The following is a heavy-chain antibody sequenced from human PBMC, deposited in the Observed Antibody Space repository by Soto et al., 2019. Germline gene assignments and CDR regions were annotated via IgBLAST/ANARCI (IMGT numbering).Heavy chain of an antibody. CDR2: MYYSGST. Sequence: QVQLQESGPGLVKPSQTLSLTCTVSGGSISSGYYYWTWIRQHPGKGLEWIGYMYYSGSTYYNPSLKGRVTISEDTSKNQCSRKLSSVTAADKAVYYCARGEASMFRGVSNGFDPWGQGTLVTVSS. CDR3: ARGEASMFRGVSNGFDP. D-gene: IGHD3-10*01. V-gene: IGHV4-31*03. CDR1: GGSISSGYYY. J-gene: IGHJ5*02.